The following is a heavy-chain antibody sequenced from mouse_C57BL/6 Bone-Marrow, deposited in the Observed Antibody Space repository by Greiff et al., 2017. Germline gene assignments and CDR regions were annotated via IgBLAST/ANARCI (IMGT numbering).Heavy chain of an antibody. V-gene: IGHV1-81*01. J-gene: IGHJ2*01. CDR3: ARRGGGYFDY. CDR1: GYTFTSYG. CDR2: IYPRSGNT. Sequence: QVQLQQSGAELARPGASVKLSCKASGYTFTSYGISWVKQRTGQGLEWIGEIYPRSGNTYYNEKFKGKATLTAAKSSSTAYMELRGLTSEDSAVXFCARRGGGYFDYWGQGTTLTVSS.